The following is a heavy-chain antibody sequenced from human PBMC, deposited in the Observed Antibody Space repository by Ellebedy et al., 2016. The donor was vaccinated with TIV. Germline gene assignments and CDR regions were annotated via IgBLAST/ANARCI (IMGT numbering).Heavy chain of an antibody. V-gene: IGHV3-7*01. CDR2: MNQVGSEK. Sequence: GESLKISCAASGFTFATYGMSWVRQTPGKGLEWVANMNQVGSEKYYVDSAKGRFTISSDNAQKSLYLHMNNLRAEDKAVYYCARDPNSTGDTRYGDYWGQGVVVTVST. J-gene: IGHJ4*02. D-gene: IGHD1-1*01. CDR3: ARDPNSTGDTRYGDY. CDR1: GFTFATYG.